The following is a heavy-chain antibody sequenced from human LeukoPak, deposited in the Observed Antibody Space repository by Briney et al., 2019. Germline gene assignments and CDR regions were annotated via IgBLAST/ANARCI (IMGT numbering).Heavy chain of an antibody. CDR3: ARERDQHDAFDI. CDR2: IWYDGSNK. V-gene: IGHV3-33*01. CDR1: GFTFSSYG. J-gene: IGHJ3*02. Sequence: PGGSLRLSCAASGFTFSSYGMHWVRQAPGKGLEWVAVIWYDGSNKYYADSVKGRFTISRDNSKNTLYLQMNSLRAEDTAVYYCARERDQHDAFDIWGQGTMVTVSS.